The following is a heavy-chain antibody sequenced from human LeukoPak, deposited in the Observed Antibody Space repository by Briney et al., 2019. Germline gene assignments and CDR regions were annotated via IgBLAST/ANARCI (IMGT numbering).Heavy chain of an antibody. V-gene: IGHV3-33*01. CDR3: ARTVRDYSFYYFDN. CDR2: IWYDGSNK. CDR1: GFTFSSYG. J-gene: IGHJ4*02. Sequence: PGRSLRLSCAASGFTFSSYGMHWVRQAPGKGLEWVAVIWYDGSNKYYADSVKGRFTISRDNSKNTLYLQMNSLRAEDTAVYYCARTVRDYSFYYFDNWGQGTLVTVSS. D-gene: IGHD4-11*01.